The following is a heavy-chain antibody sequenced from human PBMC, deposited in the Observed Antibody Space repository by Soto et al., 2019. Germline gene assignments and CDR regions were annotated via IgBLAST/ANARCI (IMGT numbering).Heavy chain of an antibody. J-gene: IGHJ4*02. D-gene: IGHD1-26*01. Sequence: ASVKVSCKASGYTFTSYGISWVRQAPGQGLEWMGWISAYNGNTNYAQKLQGRVTMTTDTSTSTAYMELRSLRSDDTAVYYCARASGSYYNLRYLDYWGQGTLVTVSS. CDR1: GYTFTSYG. CDR2: ISAYNGNT. CDR3: ARASGSYYNLRYLDY. V-gene: IGHV1-18*01.